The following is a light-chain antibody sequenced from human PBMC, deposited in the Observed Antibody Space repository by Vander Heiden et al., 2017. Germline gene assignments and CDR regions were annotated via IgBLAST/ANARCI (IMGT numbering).Light chain of an antibody. J-gene: IGKJ5*01. CDR1: QDISNH. CDR3: QQYQHQIA. Sequence: DFQMPPSPASLSASVGDRVTITCQASQDISNHLNWDHQKPGKAPKVLIYDASNLETGVPSRFSGSGSGTDFTFTISSLQPEDIATYYCQQYQHQIAFGQGTRLEIK. CDR2: DAS. V-gene: IGKV1-33*01.